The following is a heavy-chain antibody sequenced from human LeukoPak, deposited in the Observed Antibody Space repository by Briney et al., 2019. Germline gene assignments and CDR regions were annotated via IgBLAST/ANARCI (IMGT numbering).Heavy chain of an antibody. V-gene: IGHV3-48*03. CDR1: GFTFSSYE. J-gene: IGHJ4*02. Sequence: GGSLRLSRAASGFTFSSYEMNWVRQAPGKGLEWVSYISSSGSTIYYADSVKGRFTISRDNAKKSLYLQMNSLRAEDTAVYYCARDFDSSGYLDYWGQGTLVTVSS. CDR3: ARDFDSSGYLDY. CDR2: ISSSGSTI. D-gene: IGHD3-22*01.